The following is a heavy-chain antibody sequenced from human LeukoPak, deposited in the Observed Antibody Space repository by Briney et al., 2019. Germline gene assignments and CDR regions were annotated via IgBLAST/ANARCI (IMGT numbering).Heavy chain of an antibody. J-gene: IGHJ4*02. D-gene: IGHD3-9*01. Sequence: ASVKVSCKASGYTFTDFYIHWVRQAPGQGPEWMGWTNPNIGSTNSAQKFQGRVTMTRDTSISTAYMELSRLRSDDTAVYYCARAGTVTNYDILTGTFDYWGQGTLVTVSS. CDR3: ARAGTVTNYDILTGTFDY. CDR2: TNPNIGST. V-gene: IGHV1-2*02. CDR1: GYTFTDFY.